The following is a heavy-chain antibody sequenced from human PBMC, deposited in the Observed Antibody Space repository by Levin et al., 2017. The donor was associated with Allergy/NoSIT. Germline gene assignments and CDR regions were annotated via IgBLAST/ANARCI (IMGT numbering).Heavy chain of an antibody. CDR2: IYYSGST. V-gene: IGHV4-39*07. CDR1: GGSISSSSYY. D-gene: IGHD6-19*01. J-gene: IGHJ4*02. CDR3: ARDLSSSGWFVFKEPLTLDY. Sequence: PSETLSLTCTVSGGSISSSSYYWGWIRQPPGKGLEWIGSIYYSGSTYYNPSLKSRVTISVDTSKNQFSLKLSSVTAADTAVYYCARDLSSSGWFVFKEPLTLDYWGQGTLVTVSS.